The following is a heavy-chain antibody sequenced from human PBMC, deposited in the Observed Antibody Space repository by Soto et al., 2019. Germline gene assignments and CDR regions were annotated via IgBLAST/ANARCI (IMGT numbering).Heavy chain of an antibody. CDR3: ARGTDTAMATLNYYYYGMDV. V-gene: IGHV1-69*13. CDR1: GGTFSSYA. J-gene: IGHJ6*02. CDR2: IIPIFGTA. D-gene: IGHD5-18*01. Sequence: ASVKVSFKASGGTFSSYAISWVRQAPGQGLEWMGGIIPIFGTANYAQKFQGRVTITADESTSTAYMELSSLRSEDTAVHYCARGTDTAMATLNYYYYGMDVWGQGTTVTVSS.